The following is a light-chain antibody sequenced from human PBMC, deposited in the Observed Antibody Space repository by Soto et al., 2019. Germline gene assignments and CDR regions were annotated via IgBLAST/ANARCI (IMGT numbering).Light chain of an antibody. V-gene: IGKV3-20*01. CDR2: GAS. CDR1: QSVSSSY. J-gene: IGKJ1*01. CDR3: QQYGSSPWA. Sequence: EIVLTQSPGTLSLSPVERATLSCRASQSVSSSYLAWYQQKPGQAPRLLIYGASNRATGIPDRFIGSGSGTDFTLTISRLEPEDVAVYYCQQYGSSPWAFGQGTKVDIK.